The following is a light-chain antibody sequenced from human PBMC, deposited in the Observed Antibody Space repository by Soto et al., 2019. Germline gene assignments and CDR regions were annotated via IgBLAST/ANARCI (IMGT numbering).Light chain of an antibody. CDR2: KVS. Sequence: QSVLTQPASVSGSPGQSITIPCTGSSNDIGGYNYVSWYQQHPGRAPKLVIYKVSDRPSGVSTRFSASKSGNTASLTISGLQAEDEADYYCCSLTTSHTYVFGSGTKVTVL. CDR1: SNDIGGYNY. J-gene: IGLJ1*01. V-gene: IGLV2-14*01. CDR3: CSLTTSHTYV.